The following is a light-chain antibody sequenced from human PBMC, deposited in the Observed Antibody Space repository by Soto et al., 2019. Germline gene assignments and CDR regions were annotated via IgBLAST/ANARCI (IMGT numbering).Light chain of an antibody. CDR3: QQSINTPLT. CDR2: AAS. V-gene: IGKV1-39*01. Sequence: DIQMTQSPSSLSASVGDRVTITCRASQSISSYLNWYQQKPGKAPKLLIYAASILQSGVPSRFSGGGSATSFTLTISSLQPEDFATYYCQQSINTPLTFGQGTKVEVK. CDR1: QSISSY. J-gene: IGKJ1*01.